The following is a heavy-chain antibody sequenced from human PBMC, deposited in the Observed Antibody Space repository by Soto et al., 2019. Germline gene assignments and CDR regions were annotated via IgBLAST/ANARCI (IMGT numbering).Heavy chain of an antibody. CDR2: IKSKTDGGTT. Sequence: PGGSLRLSCAASGFTFSNAWMNWVRQAPGKGLEWVGRIKSKTDGGTTDYAAPVKGRFTISRDDSKNTLYLQMNSLKTEDTAVYYCSTLYQLLWDYYYYGMDVWGQGTTVTVSS. V-gene: IGHV3-15*07. J-gene: IGHJ6*02. CDR3: STLYQLLWDYYYYGMDV. D-gene: IGHD2-2*01. CDR1: GFTFSNAW.